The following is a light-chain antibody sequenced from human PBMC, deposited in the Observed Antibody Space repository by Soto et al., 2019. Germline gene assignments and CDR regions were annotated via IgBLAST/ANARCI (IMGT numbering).Light chain of an antibody. CDR1: SSDVGGYNY. Sequence: QSALTQPASVSGSPGQSITISCTGTSSDVGGYNYVSWYQQHPGKAPKLMIYEVSNRPSGVSNRFSGSKSGNTASLTISGLQAEDDADYYCSSYTSSSTPYVFVTGTKVTVL. J-gene: IGLJ1*01. V-gene: IGLV2-14*01. CDR2: EVS. CDR3: SSYTSSSTPYV.